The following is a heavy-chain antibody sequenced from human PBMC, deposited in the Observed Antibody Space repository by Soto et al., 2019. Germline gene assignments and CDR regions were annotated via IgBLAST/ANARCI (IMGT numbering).Heavy chain of an antibody. CDR2: IYYSGST. CDR1: GGTISSGDCY. V-gene: IGHV4-61*08. Sequence: SQTLSVPWTVSGGTISSGDCYWSWIRKPPGKGLEWIGYIYYSGSTNYNPSLKSRVTISVDTSKNQFSLKLSSVTAADTAVYYCARVRVAAAGTLNFDYWGQGTLVTVSS. CDR3: ARVRVAAAGTLNFDY. J-gene: IGHJ4*02. D-gene: IGHD6-13*01.